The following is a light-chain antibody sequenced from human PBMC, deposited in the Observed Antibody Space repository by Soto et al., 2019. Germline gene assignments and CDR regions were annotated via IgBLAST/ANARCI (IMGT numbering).Light chain of an antibody. V-gene: IGLV1-44*01. CDR3: ASWDDELNGPI. CDR1: HSNVGVNA. CDR2: TDD. Sequence: QSALTQPPSASGTPGQGVVISCSGSHSNVGVNAISWYQHLPGMAPRLLLHTDDQRPSGIPDRFSGSHSGTSASLAISRLQSEDEGHYYCASWDDELNGPIFGGGTKVTVL. J-gene: IGLJ2*01.